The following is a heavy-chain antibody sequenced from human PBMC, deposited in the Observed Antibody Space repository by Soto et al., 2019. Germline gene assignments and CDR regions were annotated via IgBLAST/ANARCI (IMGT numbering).Heavy chain of an antibody. D-gene: IGHD6-6*01. CDR1: GYSFTSYW. J-gene: IGHJ6*02. CDR2: IDPSDSYT. CDR3: ARLTYSSSDYYYYYGMDV. Sequence: PGESLKISCKGSGYSFTSYWISWVRQMPGKGLEWMGRIDPSDSYTNYSPSFQGHVTISAYKSISTAYLQWSSLKASDTAMYYCARLTYSSSDYYYYYGMDVWGQGTTVTVSS. V-gene: IGHV5-10-1*01.